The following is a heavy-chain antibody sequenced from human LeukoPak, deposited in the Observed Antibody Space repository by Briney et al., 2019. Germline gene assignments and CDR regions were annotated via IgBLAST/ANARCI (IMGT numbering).Heavy chain of an antibody. V-gene: IGHV3-30*02. D-gene: IGHD3-10*01. CDR3: AKDKGWVDYYGSGSYLDY. Sequence: GGSLRLSCAASGFTFSSYGMHWVRQAPGKGLEWVAFIRYDGSNKYYADSVKGRFTISRDNSKNTLYLQMNSLRAEDTAVYYCAKDKGWVDYYGSGSYLDYWGQGTLVTVSS. J-gene: IGHJ4*02. CDR1: GFTFSSYG. CDR2: IRYDGSNK.